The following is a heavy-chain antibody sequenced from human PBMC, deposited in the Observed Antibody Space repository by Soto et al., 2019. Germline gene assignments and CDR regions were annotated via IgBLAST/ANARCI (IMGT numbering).Heavy chain of an antibody. Sequence: PSQTLSLTCTVSGGSISSGGYYWSWIRQHPGKGLEWIGYIYYSGSTYYNPSLKSRVTISVDTSKNQFSLKLSSVTAGDTAVDYCARERKVLRFLEWSWWDGMDVWGQGTTVTVSS. V-gene: IGHV4-31*03. CDR1: GGSISSGGYY. D-gene: IGHD3-3*01. CDR3: ARERKVLRFLEWSWWDGMDV. J-gene: IGHJ6*02. CDR2: IYYSGST.